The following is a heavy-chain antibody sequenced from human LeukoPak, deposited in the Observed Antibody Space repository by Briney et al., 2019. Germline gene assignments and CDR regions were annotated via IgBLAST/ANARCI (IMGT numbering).Heavy chain of an antibody. CDR2: IKQDGSEK. Sequence: PGGSLRLSCAASGFTFSSYWMSWVRQAPGKGLEWVANIKQDGSEKYYVDSVKGRFTISRDNAKNSLYLQMNSLRAEDTAVYYCARAPRGLLMGNWFDPWGQGTLVTVSS. CDR3: ARAPRGLLMGNWFDP. V-gene: IGHV3-7*01. J-gene: IGHJ5*02. CDR1: GFTFSSYW. D-gene: IGHD2-21*01.